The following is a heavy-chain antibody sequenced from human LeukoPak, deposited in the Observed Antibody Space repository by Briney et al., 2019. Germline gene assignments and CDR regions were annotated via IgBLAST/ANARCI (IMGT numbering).Heavy chain of an antibody. CDR2: IIPIFGTA. Sequence: GASVKVSFKASGGTFCSYVISWVRQAPGQGLEWMGGIIPIFGTAHYAQKFQGRLTITADESTSTVYMEMSSLRSEDTAMYYCAKEGDTALVTGYFDLWGRGTLVTVSS. CDR3: AKEGDTALVTGYFDL. CDR1: GGTFCSYV. V-gene: IGHV1-69*13. D-gene: IGHD5-18*01. J-gene: IGHJ2*01.